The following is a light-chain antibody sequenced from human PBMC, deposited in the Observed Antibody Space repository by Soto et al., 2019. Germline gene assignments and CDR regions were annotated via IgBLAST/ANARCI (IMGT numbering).Light chain of an antibody. Sequence: QSALTQPPSASGSPGQSVTISCTGTSSDVGAYNYVSWYQQLPGKAPKLIIYEVSKRPSGVPDRFSGSKSGNTASLTVSGLQADDEADYYCTSYAGTYSFFYVFGTGTKVTVL. CDR2: EVS. J-gene: IGLJ1*01. CDR3: TSYAGTYSFFYV. CDR1: SSDVGAYNY. V-gene: IGLV2-8*01.